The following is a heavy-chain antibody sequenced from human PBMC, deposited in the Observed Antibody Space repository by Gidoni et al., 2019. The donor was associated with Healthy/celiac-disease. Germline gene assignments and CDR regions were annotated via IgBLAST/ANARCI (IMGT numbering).Heavy chain of an antibody. J-gene: IGHJ4*02. CDR3: AKVPDGLGSSGWPLGYSFDY. CDR2: ISGSGGST. V-gene: IGHV3-23*01. Sequence: EVQLLESGGGLVQPGWSLRLSCSASGFTFSSYAISRVRQAPGKGLEWVSAISGSGGSTYYADSVKGRFTISRDNSKNTLYLQMNSLRAEDTAVYYCAKVPDGLGSSGWPLGYSFDYWGQGTLVTVSS. D-gene: IGHD6-19*01. CDR1: GFTFSSYA.